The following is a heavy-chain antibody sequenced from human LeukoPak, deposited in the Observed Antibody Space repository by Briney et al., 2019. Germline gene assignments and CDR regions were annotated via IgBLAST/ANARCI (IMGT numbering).Heavy chain of an antibody. V-gene: IGHV1-2*02. CDR2: MNVKTGAA. J-gene: IGHJ4*02. Sequence: ASVKVSCKASGYTFTDYYIHWVRQAPGHGLEWLGWMNVKTGAASSAQKFPGRFTMTRDTSIGTASMEFSSLTSDDTAVYYCARQSGTYWGLDYWGQGTLVTVSS. CDR3: ARQSGTYWGLDY. CDR1: GYTFTDYY. D-gene: IGHD1-26*01.